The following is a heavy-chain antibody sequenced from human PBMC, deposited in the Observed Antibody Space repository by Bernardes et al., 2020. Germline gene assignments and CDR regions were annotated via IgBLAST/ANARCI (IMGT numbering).Heavy chain of an antibody. Sequence: GGSLCLSCAASGFTFRSSWMSWVRQAPGTGLAWVANIKQDGSEKYYVDSVKGRFTISRDNAKNSLYLQMNSLRAEDTAVYYCAREALVVVAATRWDYYYGMDVWGKGTTVTVSS. CDR2: IKQDGSEK. D-gene: IGHD2-15*01. CDR1: GFTFRSSW. CDR3: AREALVVVAATRWDYYYGMDV. J-gene: IGHJ6*04. V-gene: IGHV3-7*01.